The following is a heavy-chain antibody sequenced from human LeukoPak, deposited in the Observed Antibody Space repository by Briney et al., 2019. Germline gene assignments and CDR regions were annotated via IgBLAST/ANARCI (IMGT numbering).Heavy chain of an antibody. CDR1: VFTFSSYS. V-gene: IGHV3-21*01. CDR2: ISSSSMYI. Sequence: VGSLRLSCVASVFTFSSYSMNWVRQARGKGLGWVSSISSSSMYIYYADSVKGRFTISRDNAKDSLFLEMNSLRAEDTAVYYCAREPTILVTSNYWGQGALVTVSS. D-gene: IGHD4-23*01. J-gene: IGHJ4*02. CDR3: AREPTILVTSNY.